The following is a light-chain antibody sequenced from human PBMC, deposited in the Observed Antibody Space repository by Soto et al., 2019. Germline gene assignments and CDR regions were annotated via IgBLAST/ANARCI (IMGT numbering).Light chain of an antibody. CDR2: DAS. Sequence: DIQMTQSPSSLSASVGDRVTITCRASQGISSYLVWYQQRQGRAPKLLIYDASSLLSGVPSRFSGSGSGTDFTLTISNLQPEDFATYYCQQSYSTPYTFGQGTKLETK. CDR3: QQSYSTPYT. CDR1: QGISSY. V-gene: IGKV1-39*01. J-gene: IGKJ2*01.